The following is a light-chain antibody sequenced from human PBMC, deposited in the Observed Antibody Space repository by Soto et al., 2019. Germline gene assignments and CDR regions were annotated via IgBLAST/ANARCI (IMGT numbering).Light chain of an antibody. J-gene: IGLJ1*01. CDR2: EVT. CDR3: SSYTNINTRACV. V-gene: IGLV2-14*01. CDR1: SGDIGSYNR. Sequence: QSVLGQPASVSGSPGQSITISCTGTSGDIGSYNRVSWYQQHPGKAPKLIIYEVTDRPSGVSNRFSGSKSGNTASLTISGLQAEDEAEYYCSSYTNINTRACVFGTGTKVNVL.